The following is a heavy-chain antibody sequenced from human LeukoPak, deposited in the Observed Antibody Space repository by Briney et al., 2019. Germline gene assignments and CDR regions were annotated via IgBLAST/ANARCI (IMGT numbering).Heavy chain of an antibody. J-gene: IGHJ4*02. V-gene: IGHV2-5*02. CDR3: AHLPPPEGKSGYYFFGY. CDR2: IYWDDDK. CDR1: GFSLSTIGVS. D-gene: IGHD3-22*01. Sequence: SGPTLVKPTQTLTLTCTFSGFSLSTIGVSVGWIRQPPGKALEWLTVIYWDDDKRYSPSLKSRLTITKDTSKNQVVLTMTNMDPVDTATYYCAHLPPPEGKSGYYFFGYWGQGTLVTVSS.